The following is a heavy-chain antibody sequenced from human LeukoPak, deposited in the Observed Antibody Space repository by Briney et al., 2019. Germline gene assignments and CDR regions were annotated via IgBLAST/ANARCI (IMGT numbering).Heavy chain of an antibody. CDR1: GFTFGDYD. J-gene: IGHJ6*04. Sequence: GGSLRLFCTTSGFTFGDYDMVWVRQAPGKGLEWVGSIRAETYGGTTQYAASVEGRFTVSRDDSKSIAYLQMDSLKTEDTAVYFCSRLRFFDYLSWDYTHYTYMDAWGKGTTVTVSP. CDR2: IRAETYGGTT. CDR3: SRLRFFDYLSWDYTHYTYMDA. V-gene: IGHV3-49*04. D-gene: IGHD3/OR15-3a*01.